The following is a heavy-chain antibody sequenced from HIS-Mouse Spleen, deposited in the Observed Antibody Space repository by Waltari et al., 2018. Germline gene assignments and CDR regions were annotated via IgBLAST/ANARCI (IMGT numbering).Heavy chain of an antibody. V-gene: IGHV4-39*07. CDR2: IYYSGST. CDR3: ARAPTGFLEWFDAFDI. Sequence: QLQLQESGPGLVKPSETLSLTCTVSGGSIISSSYYCGWIRQPPGKGLEWIGSIYYSGSTYYNPSLKSRVTISVDTSKNQFSLKLSSVTAADTAVYYCARAPTGFLEWFDAFDIWGQGTMVTVSS. J-gene: IGHJ3*02. D-gene: IGHD3-3*01. CDR1: GGSIISSSYY.